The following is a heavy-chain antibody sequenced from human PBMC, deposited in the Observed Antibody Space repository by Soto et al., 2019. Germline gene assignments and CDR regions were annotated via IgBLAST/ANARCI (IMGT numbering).Heavy chain of an antibody. Sequence: QVRLQESGPGLVKPSETLSLTCTVSGGSISTYYWTWIRQSPGKGLEWIGYIYYTGSTNYNPSLERRVIISVDTSKNQFSLKLNSVTAADTAVYYCASAPGGASLDYWGQGALVTVSS. CDR3: ASAPGGASLDY. CDR1: GGSISTYY. J-gene: IGHJ4*02. D-gene: IGHD3-10*01. V-gene: IGHV4-59*01. CDR2: IYYTGST.